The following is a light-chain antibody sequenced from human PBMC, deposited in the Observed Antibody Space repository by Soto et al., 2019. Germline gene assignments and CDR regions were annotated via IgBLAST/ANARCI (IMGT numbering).Light chain of an antibody. CDR1: QSLLYNNTYNY. J-gene: IGKJ5*01. Sequence: EMVMTQSPLTLPVTAGEPASISCRSSQSLLYNNTYNYMDWYVQKPGQSPQLLIYFGSNRAPGVPDRFSGSGSGTDFTLKINRVEAEDVGTYYCMQALQSLTFGQGTRLEIK. V-gene: IGKV2-28*01. CDR3: MQALQSLT. CDR2: FGS.